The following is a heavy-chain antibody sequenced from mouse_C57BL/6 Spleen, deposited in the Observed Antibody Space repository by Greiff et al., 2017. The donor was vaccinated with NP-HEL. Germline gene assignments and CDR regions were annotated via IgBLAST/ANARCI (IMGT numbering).Heavy chain of an antibody. Sequence: EVQLQQSGPELVKPGASVKISCKASGYTFTDYYMNWVKQSHGKSLEWIGDINPNNGGTSYNQKFKGKATLTVDKSSSTAYMELRSLTSEDSAVYYCARSIPPPYYFDYWGQGTTLTVSS. D-gene: IGHD2-10*02. J-gene: IGHJ2*01. CDR3: ARSIPPPYYFDY. V-gene: IGHV1-26*01. CDR1: GYTFTDYY. CDR2: INPNNGGT.